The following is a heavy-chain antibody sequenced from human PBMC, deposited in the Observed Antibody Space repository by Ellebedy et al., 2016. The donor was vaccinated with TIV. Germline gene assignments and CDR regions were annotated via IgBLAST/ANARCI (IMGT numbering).Heavy chain of an antibody. Sequence: AASVKVSCKASGGTVSNYSISWVRQASGQGLEWMGAIIPIIPTVNHAQKFWGKVTITADASTGTVYMELSSLTSADTAIYYCAGEPRGATRGNFDFWGQGTLVTVSS. D-gene: IGHD3-10*01. V-gene: IGHV1-69*13. CDR1: GGTVSNYS. J-gene: IGHJ4*02. CDR3: AGEPRGATRGNFDF. CDR2: IIPIIPTV.